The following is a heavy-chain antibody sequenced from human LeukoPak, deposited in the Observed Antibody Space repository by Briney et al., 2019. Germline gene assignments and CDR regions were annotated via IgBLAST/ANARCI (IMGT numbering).Heavy chain of an antibody. CDR3: ARLYRGLLWFGELSYFDY. CDR2: INHSGST. D-gene: IGHD3-10*01. J-gene: IGHJ4*02. Sequence: PSETLSLTCTVSGGSINSSSYYWSWIRQPPGKGLEWIGEINHSGSTNYNPSLKSRVTISVDTSKNQFSLKLSSVTAADTAVYYCARLYRGLLWFGELSYFDYWGQGTLVTVSS. V-gene: IGHV4-39*07. CDR1: GGSINSSSYY.